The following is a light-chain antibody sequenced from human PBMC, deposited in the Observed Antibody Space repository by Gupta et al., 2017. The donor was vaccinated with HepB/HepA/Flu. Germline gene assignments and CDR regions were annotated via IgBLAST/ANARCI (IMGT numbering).Light chain of an antibody. Sequence: QSVLTQPPSVSATPGQKVTISCSGSSSNIGSGSVFWYQQVPGTAPKLVIYENNKRPSGIPDRFSGPKSGTSATLGITGLQTGDEADYYCGTWAGSVSGFVFGTGTKVTV. V-gene: IGLV1-51*01. CDR3: GTWAGSVSGFV. CDR1: SSNIGSGS. CDR2: ENN. J-gene: IGLJ1*01.